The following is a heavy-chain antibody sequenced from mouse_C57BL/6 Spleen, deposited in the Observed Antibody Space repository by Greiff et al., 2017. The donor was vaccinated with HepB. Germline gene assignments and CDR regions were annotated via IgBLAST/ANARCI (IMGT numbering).Heavy chain of an antibody. CDR2: ISSGSSTI. CDR3: ARNFQITQGDYYAMDC. J-gene: IGHJ4*01. CDR1: GFTFSDYG. D-gene: IGHD1-1*01. Sequence: EVQVVESGGGLVKPGGSLKLSCAASGFTFSDYGMHWVRQAPEKGLEWVAYISSGSSTIYYADTVKGRFTISRDNAKNTLFLQMTSLRSEDTAMYYCARNFQITQGDYYAMDCWGQGTSVTVSS. V-gene: IGHV5-17*01.